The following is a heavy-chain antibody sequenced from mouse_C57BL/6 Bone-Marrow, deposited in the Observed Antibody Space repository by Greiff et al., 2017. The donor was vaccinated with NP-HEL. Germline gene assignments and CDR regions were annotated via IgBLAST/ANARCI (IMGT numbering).Heavy chain of an antibody. Sequence: VQLKESGAELARPGASVKLSCKASGYTFTSYGISWVKQRTGQGLEWIGEIYPRSGNTYYNEKFKGKATLTADKSSSPAYMELRSLTSEDSAVYFCARRRTTVVATKGWYCDVWGTGTTVTVSS. J-gene: IGHJ1*03. V-gene: IGHV1-81*01. CDR3: ARRRTTVVATKGWYCDV. CDR1: GYTFTSYG. D-gene: IGHD1-1*01. CDR2: IYPRSGNT.